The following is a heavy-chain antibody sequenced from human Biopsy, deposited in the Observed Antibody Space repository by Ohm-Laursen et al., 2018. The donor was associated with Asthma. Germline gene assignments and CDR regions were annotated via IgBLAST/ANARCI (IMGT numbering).Heavy chain of an antibody. Sequence: GPSVNASCKPSAGMFGNYATSSARHPPGLWLGWMAGLSPIFVTSNYAQRFHGRVTTTADIFTRTVYMELTWLRFNDTCIYYCARPSPNRDILYYYYHMDVWGQGTAVIVSS. J-gene: IGHJ6*02. V-gene: IGHV1-69*06. CDR3: ARPSPNRDILYYYYHMDV. CDR2: LSPIFVTS. CDR1: AGMFGNYA. D-gene: IGHD3-3*02.